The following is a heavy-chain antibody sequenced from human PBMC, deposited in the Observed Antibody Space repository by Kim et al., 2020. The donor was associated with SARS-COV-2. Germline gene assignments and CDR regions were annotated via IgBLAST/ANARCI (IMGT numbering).Heavy chain of an antibody. J-gene: IGHJ4*02. CDR3: ARDSSAWRDFDF. Sequence: TYAQGFTGRFVFSLDASVSAAYLQISSLKAEDTAIYYCARDSSAWRDFDFWGQGTLVTVSS. D-gene: IGHD6-19*01. V-gene: IGHV7-4-1*02.